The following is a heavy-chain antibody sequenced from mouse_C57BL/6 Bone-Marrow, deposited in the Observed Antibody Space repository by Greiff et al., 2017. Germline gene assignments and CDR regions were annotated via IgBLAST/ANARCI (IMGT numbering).Heavy chain of an antibody. V-gene: IGHV1-39*01. Sequence: VQLQQSGPELVKPGASVKISCKASGYSFTDYNLNWVKQSNGKSLEWIGVINPNYGTTSYNQKFKGKATLTVDQSSSTAYMQLNRLTSEDSAVYYCAREKSLLRSPHPWFAYWGQGTLVTVSA. D-gene: IGHD1-1*01. J-gene: IGHJ3*01. CDR1: GYSFTDYN. CDR3: AREKSLLRSPHPWFAY. CDR2: INPNYGTT.